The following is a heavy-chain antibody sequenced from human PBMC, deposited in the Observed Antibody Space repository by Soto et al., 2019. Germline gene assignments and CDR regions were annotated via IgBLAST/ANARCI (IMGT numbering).Heavy chain of an antibody. J-gene: IGHJ6*02. V-gene: IGHV4-34*01. D-gene: IGHD5-12*01. Sequence: QVQLQQWGAGLLKPSETLSLTCAVYGGSFSGYYWSWIRQPPGKGLEWIGEINHSGSTNYNPSLKSRVTISVDTSKNQFSLKLSSVTAADTAVYYCARGLSGYDYRYYYYGMDVWGQGTTVTVSS. CDR3: ARGLSGYDYRYYYYGMDV. CDR1: GGSFSGYY. CDR2: INHSGST.